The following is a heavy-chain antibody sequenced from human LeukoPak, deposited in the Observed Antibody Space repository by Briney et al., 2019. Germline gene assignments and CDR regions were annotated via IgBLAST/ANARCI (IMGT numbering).Heavy chain of an antibody. V-gene: IGHV3-30-3*01. CDR3: ARERKATTNYYYYYGMDV. CDR1: GFTFSSYA. D-gene: IGHD5-12*01. J-gene: IGHJ6*02. CDR2: ILYDGSNK. Sequence: GGSLRLSCAASGFTFSSYAMHWVRQDPGKGLEWVAVILYDGSNKYYADSVKGRFTISRDNSKNTLYLQMNSLRAEDTAVYYCARERKATTNYYYYYGMDVWGQGTTVTVSS.